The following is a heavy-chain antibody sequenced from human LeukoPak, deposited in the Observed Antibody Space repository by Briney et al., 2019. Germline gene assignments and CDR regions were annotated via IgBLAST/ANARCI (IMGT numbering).Heavy chain of an antibody. J-gene: IGHJ4*02. CDR2: INSDGSST. V-gene: IGHV3-74*01. D-gene: IGHD3-16*01. Sequence: PGGSLRLSCAASGFTFSSYWMHWVRQAPGKGLVWVSRINSDGSSTSYADSVKGRFTISRDNAKNTLYLQMNSLRAGDTAVYYCARDYPNRGYFDYWGQGTLVTVSS. CDR3: ARDYPNRGYFDY. CDR1: GFTFSSYW.